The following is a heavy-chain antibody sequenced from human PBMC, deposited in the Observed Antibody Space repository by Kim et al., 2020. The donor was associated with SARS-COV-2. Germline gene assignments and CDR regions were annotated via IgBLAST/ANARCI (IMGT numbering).Heavy chain of an antibody. D-gene: IGHD6-13*01. Sequence: GESLKISCKGSGYSFTSYWIGWVRQMPGKGLEWMGIIYPGDSDTRYSPSFQGQVTISADKSISTAYLQWSSLKASDTAMYYCARQETDVIAAAHDAFDIWGKGTMVTVSS. V-gene: IGHV5-51*01. J-gene: IGHJ3*02. CDR2: IYPGDSDT. CDR1: GYSFTSYW. CDR3: ARQETDVIAAAHDAFDI.